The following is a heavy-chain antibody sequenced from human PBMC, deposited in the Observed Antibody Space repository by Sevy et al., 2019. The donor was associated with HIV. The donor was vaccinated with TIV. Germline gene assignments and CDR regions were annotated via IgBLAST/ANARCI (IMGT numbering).Heavy chain of an antibody. Sequence: ASVKVSCKASGYTFTSQYMHWVRQAPGQGLEWMGIINPSGGSTSYAQKFQDRVTMTRDTSTSTVHMELSSLRSEDTAVYYCARDSDNYDILTGYYPFDYWGQGTLVTVSS. CDR2: INPSGGST. V-gene: IGHV1-46*01. J-gene: IGHJ4*02. CDR1: GYTFTSQY. CDR3: ARDSDNYDILTGYYPFDY. D-gene: IGHD3-9*01.